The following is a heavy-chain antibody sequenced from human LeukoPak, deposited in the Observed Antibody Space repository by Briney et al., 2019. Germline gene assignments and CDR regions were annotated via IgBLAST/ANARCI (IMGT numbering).Heavy chain of an antibody. CDR1: GGSIRSYY. J-gene: IGHJ4*02. Sequence: SETLSVTRTVSGGSIRSYYWNWIRQPAGKGLEYIGRIYTSGSTNYNPSLKSRVTMSVDTSKNQFSLKLSSVTAADTAVYYCVGGTYYGGDYWGQGTMVTVSS. V-gene: IGHV4-4*07. CDR2: IYTSGST. D-gene: IGHD1-26*01. CDR3: VGGTYYGGDY.